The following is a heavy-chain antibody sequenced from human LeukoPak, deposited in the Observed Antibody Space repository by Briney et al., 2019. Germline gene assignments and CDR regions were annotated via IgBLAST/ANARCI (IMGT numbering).Heavy chain of an antibody. J-gene: IGHJ4*02. CDR1: GGSISSGSYY. CDR2: IYTSGST. CDR3: AREFSMVRGVMKQFDY. V-gene: IGHV4-61*02. D-gene: IGHD3-10*01. Sequence: KPSETLSLTCTVSGGSISSGSYYWSWIRQPAGKGLEWIGRIYTSGSTNYNPSLKSRVTISVDTSKNQFSLKLSSVTAADTAVYYCAREFSMVRGVMKQFDYWGQGTLVTVSS.